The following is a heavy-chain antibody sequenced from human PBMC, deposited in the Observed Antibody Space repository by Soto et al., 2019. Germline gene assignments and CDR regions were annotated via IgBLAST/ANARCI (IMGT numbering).Heavy chain of an antibody. D-gene: IGHD6-13*01. Sequence: QVQLVQSGAEVKKPGASVKVSCKASGYTFTSYGISWVRQAPGQGLEWMGWISAYNGNTNYAQKLQGRVTMTTDTSTSTAYMELRSLRSDDTAAYYCARGGAAAGTPHYYYYYGMDVWGQGTTVTVSS. CDR2: ISAYNGNT. V-gene: IGHV1-18*01. CDR1: GYTFTSYG. CDR3: ARGGAAAGTPHYYYYYGMDV. J-gene: IGHJ6*02.